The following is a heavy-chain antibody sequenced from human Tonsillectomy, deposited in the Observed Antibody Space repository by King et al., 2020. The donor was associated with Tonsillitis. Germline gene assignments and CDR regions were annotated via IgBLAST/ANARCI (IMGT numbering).Heavy chain of an antibody. CDR3: AREPVVTTAANHFDY. D-gene: IGHD2-2*01. Sequence: VQLQESGPGLVKPSETLSLTCTVSGGSISSYYWSWIRQPPGKGLEWIGYTYYSGSTNYNPSLKSRVTMSVDTSQNQFSLRLSSVTAADTAVYYCAREPVVTTAANHFDYWGQGTLVTVSS. CDR2: TYYSGST. V-gene: IGHV4-59*01. CDR1: GGSISSYY. J-gene: IGHJ4*02.